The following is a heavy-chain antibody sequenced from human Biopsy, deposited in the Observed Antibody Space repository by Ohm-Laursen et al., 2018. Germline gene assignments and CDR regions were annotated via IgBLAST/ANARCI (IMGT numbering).Heavy chain of an antibody. D-gene: IGHD2-21*02. Sequence: GSSVKVSCKSSGYTFYSYGITWVRQAPGQALEWMGWITADNTNSAQKFQGRLTMTTDISTSTAYMDLKGLRSDDTAIYYCARAFGGAYYSYAFDLWGQGTLVTVSS. CDR1: GYTFYSYG. CDR2: ITADNT. V-gene: IGHV1-18*01. J-gene: IGHJ3*01. CDR3: ARAFGGAYYSYAFDL.